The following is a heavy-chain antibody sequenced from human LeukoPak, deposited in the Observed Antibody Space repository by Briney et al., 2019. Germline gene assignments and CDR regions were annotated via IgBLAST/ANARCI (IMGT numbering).Heavy chain of an antibody. CDR2: ISYDGSNK. J-gene: IGHJ5*02. CDR3: AKDMGFLGSLGWFDP. D-gene: IGHD3-3*01. CDR1: GFTFSSYA. V-gene: IGHV3-30-3*01. Sequence: QPGRSLRLSCAASGFTFSSYAMHWVRQAPGKGLEWVAVISYDGSNKYYADSVKGRFTISRDNSKNTLYLQMNSLRAEDTAVYYCAKDMGFLGSLGWFDPWGQGTLVTVSS.